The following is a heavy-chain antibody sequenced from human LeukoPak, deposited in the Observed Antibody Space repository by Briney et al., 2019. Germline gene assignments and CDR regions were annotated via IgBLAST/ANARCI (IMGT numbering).Heavy chain of an antibody. CDR3: AKDVSLYGDYVFDY. V-gene: IGHV3-9*01. D-gene: IGHD4-17*01. CDR2: ISWNSGSI. Sequence: PGRSLRLSCAASGFTFDDYAMHWVRQAPGKGLEWVSGISWNSGSIGYADSVKGRFTISRDNAKNSLYLQMNSLRAEDTALYYCAKDVSLYGDYVFDYWGQGTLVIVSS. CDR1: GFTFDDYA. J-gene: IGHJ4*02.